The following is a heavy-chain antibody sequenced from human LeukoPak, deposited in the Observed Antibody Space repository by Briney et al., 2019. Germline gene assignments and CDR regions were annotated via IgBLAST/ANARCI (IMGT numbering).Heavy chain of an antibody. CDR3: ATRSYYNEFDY. Sequence: GGSLRLSCAASGFTFSSYAMSWVRQAPGKGLEWVSAISKSGDSTYYADSVKGRFTISRDNSKNTLYLQMNSLRAEDTAVYYCATRSYYNEFDYWGQGTLVTVSS. D-gene: IGHD3-10*01. CDR1: GFTFSSYA. J-gene: IGHJ4*02. CDR2: ISKSGDST. V-gene: IGHV3-23*01.